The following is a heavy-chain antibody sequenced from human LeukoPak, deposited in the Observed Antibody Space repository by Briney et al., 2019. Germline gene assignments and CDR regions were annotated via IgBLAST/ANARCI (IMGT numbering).Heavy chain of an antibody. Sequence: PGGSLRLSCAASGFTFSSYAMSWVRQAPGKGLEWVSAISGSGGSTYYADSVKGRFTISRDNSKNTLYLQMNSLRAEDTAVYYCANHRVPAAMYNWFDPWGQGTLVTVSS. D-gene: IGHD2-2*01. CDR3: ANHRVPAAMYNWFDP. J-gene: IGHJ5*02. CDR1: GFTFSSYA. CDR2: ISGSGGST. V-gene: IGHV3-23*01.